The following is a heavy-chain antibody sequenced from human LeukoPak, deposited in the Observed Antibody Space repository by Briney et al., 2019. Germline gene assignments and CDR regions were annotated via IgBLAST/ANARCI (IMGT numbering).Heavy chain of an antibody. CDR1: GYSISSGYY. CDR2: IYHSGST. J-gene: IGHJ4*02. CDR3: ARDFRIAAAGTNYFDY. V-gene: IGHV4-38-2*02. D-gene: IGHD6-13*01. Sequence: PSETLSLTCAVSGYSISSGYYWGWIRQPPGQGLEWIGSIYHSGSTYYNPSLKSRVTISVDTSKNQFSLKLSSVTAADTAVYYCARDFRIAAAGTNYFDYWGQGTLVTVSS.